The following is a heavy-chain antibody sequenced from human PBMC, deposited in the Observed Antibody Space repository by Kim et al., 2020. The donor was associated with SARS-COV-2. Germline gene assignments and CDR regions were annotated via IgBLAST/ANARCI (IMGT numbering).Heavy chain of an antibody. D-gene: IGHD4-17*01. CDR1: GGSVSSGSYY. CDR3: ARVNGDYSSYYYYGMDV. Sequence: SETLSLTCTVSGGSVSSGSYYWSWIRQPPEKGLEWIGYIYYSGSTNYNPSLKSRVTISVDTSKNQFSLKLSSVTAADTAVYYCARVNGDYSSYYYYGMDVWGQGTTVTVSS. J-gene: IGHJ6*02. V-gene: IGHV4-61*01. CDR2: IYYSGST.